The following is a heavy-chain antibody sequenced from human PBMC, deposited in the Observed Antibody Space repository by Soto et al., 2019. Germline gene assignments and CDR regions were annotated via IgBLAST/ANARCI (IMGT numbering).Heavy chain of an antibody. V-gene: IGHV3-33*01. CDR1: GFTFSSFG. Sequence: GGSLRLSCAASGFTFSSFGMHWVRQAPGKGLEWVAVIWHDGKNKYYADSAKGRFTISRDNSKNTLYLQMNSLRAEDTAVYYCARDPGQDQAMDYWGHGTLVTVSS. J-gene: IGHJ4*01. D-gene: IGHD2-2*01. CDR2: IWHDGKNK. CDR3: ARDPGQDQAMDY.